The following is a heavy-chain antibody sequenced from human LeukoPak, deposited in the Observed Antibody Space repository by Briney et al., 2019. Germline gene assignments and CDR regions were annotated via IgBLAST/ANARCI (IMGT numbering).Heavy chain of an antibody. CDR3: ARGESFAFDV. CDR2: ISRAGDRT. Sequence: PGGSLRLSCVGSGFIFSSYDMGWVRQAPGKGLEWVSSISRAGDRTHYEDSVKGRFTISRVNSRNTMYLQMNSLRAEDTAVYYCARGESFAFDVWGQGTMVTVSS. CDR1: GFIFSSYD. V-gene: IGHV3-23*01. J-gene: IGHJ3*01.